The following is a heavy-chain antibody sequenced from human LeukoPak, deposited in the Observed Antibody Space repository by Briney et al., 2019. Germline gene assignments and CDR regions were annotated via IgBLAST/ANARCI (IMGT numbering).Heavy chain of an antibody. V-gene: IGHV4-59*11. CDR1: GDSISSHY. CDR3: AKEGAESFPDAFDI. CDR2: ISYSGST. J-gene: IGHJ3*02. Sequence: PSETLSLTCTVSGDSISSHYWSWIRQPPGKGLEWIGYISYSGSTKNNPSLKSRVTISVDTSKNQFSLKLTSVTAADTAVYYCAKEGAESFPDAFDIWGQGTVITVSS. D-gene: IGHD3-10*01.